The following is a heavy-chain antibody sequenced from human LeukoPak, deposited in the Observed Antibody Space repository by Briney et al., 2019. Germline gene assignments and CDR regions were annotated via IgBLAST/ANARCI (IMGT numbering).Heavy chain of an antibody. CDR3: ASQDPYYYDSSGYYGY. D-gene: IGHD3-22*01. V-gene: IGHV1-69*13. J-gene: IGHJ4*02. CDR1: GGTFSSYA. CDR2: IIPIFGTA. Sequence: VASVKVSCKASGGTFSSYAISWVRQAPGQGLEWMGGIIPIFGTANYAQKFQGRVTITADESTSTAYMELSSLRSEDTAVYYCASQDPYYYDSSGYYGYWGQGTLVTVSS.